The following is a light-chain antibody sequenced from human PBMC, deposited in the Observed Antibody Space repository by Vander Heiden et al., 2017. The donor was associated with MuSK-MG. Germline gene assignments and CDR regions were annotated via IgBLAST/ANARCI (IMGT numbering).Light chain of an antibody. J-gene: IGLJ3*02. CDR3: SSYTTSSTLV. V-gene: IGLV2-14*01. CDR2: GVS. CDR1: SSDVGRYNY. Sequence: QSALTQPASMSGSPDQSITISCTGTSSDVGRYNYVFWFQQHPGKAPKLMIYGVSNRPSGISNRFSGSKSGNTASLTISGLQPEDEADYYCSSYTTSSTLVFGGGTKLTVL.